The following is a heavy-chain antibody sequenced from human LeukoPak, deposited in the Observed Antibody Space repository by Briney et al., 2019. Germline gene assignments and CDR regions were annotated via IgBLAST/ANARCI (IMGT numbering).Heavy chain of an antibody. J-gene: IGHJ4*02. D-gene: IGHD3-10*01. Sequence: ASVKVSCKASGYTFSGTGWYLYWLRQAPGQGLECMGWIYPYTGATHYAQKFQGRVAMTRDTSISTAYMELSRLGPDDTAVYYCARAGPAQMVDFDCWGQGTLVTVSS. CDR3: ARAGPAQMVDFDC. CDR2: IYPYTGAT. CDR1: GYTFSGTGWY. V-gene: IGHV1-2*02.